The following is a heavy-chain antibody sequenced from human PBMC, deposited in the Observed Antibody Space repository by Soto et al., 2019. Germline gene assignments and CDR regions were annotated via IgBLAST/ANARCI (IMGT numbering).Heavy chain of an antibody. CDR1: GGTFSSYA. CDR3: ASVSPSIAAQCYYYGMDV. D-gene: IGHD6-6*01. J-gene: IGHJ6*02. V-gene: IGHV1-69*01. Sequence: QVQLVQSGAEVKKPGSSLKVSCKASGGTFSSYAISWVRQAHGQGLEWMGGIIPIFGTANYAQKFQGRVTITADESTSTDDMELSSLRSEDTAVYYCASVSPSIAAQCYYYGMDVWGQGTTVTVSS. CDR2: IIPIFGTA.